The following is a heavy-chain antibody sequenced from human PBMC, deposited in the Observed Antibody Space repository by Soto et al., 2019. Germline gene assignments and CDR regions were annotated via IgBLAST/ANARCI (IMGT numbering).Heavy chain of an antibody. CDR1: GFTFSNAW. D-gene: IGHD5-12*01. CDR3: TFRGYDYYYYYMDV. Sequence: GGSLRLSCAASGFTFSNAWMSWVRQAPGKGLEWVGRIKSKTDGGTTDYAAPVKGRFTISRDDSKNTLYLQMNSLKTEDTAVYYCTFRGYDYYYYYMDVWGKGTTVTVSS. J-gene: IGHJ6*03. V-gene: IGHV3-15*01. CDR2: IKSKTDGGTT.